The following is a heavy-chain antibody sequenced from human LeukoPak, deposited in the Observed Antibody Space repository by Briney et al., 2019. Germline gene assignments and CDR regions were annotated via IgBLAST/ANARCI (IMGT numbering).Heavy chain of an antibody. D-gene: IGHD5-12*01. V-gene: IGHV4-39*07. Sequence: SETLSLTCTVSGGSISSSSYYWGWIRQPPGKGLEWIGSIYYSGSTYYNPSLKSRVTISVDTSKNQFSLKLSSVTAADTAVYYCASCPRSGYGNCDAFDIWGQGTMVTVSS. CDR3: ASCPRSGYGNCDAFDI. J-gene: IGHJ3*02. CDR2: IYYSGST. CDR1: GGSISSSSYY.